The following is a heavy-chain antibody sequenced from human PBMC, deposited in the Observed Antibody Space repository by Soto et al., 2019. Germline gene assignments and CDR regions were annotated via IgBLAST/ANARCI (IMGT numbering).Heavy chain of an antibody. CDR1: GGTFSSYA. CDR2: IIPIFGTA. J-gene: IGHJ6*02. Sequence: QVQLVQSGAEVKKPGSSVKVSCKASGGTFSSYAISWVRQAPGQGLEWMGGIIPIFGTANYAQKFQGRVTITAEESTSTAYMGLSSLRSEDTAVYYCARDLRGYGSGSYGGYYYYCGMDVWGQGTTVTVS. V-gene: IGHV1-69*01. CDR3: ARDLRGYGSGSYGGYYYYCGMDV. D-gene: IGHD3-10*01.